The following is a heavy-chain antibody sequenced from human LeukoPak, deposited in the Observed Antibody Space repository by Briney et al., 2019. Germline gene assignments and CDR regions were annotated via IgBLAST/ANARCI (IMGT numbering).Heavy chain of an antibody. CDR1: EFTFSSYS. Sequence: GGSLRLSCAASEFTFSSYSMNWVRQAPGKGLEWVSYITNSGNSKSYADSVKGRFTISRVNAKDTLYLQMNSLRVEDTAVYYCARVADGDKYGGRDYWGQGALVIVSS. CDR2: ITNSGNSK. D-gene: IGHD5-24*01. J-gene: IGHJ4*02. V-gene: IGHV3-48*04. CDR3: ARVADGDKYGGRDY.